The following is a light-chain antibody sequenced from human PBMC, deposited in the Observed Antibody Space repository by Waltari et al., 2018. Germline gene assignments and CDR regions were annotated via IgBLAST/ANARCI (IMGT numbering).Light chain of an antibody. CDR1: RTALLIYNH. CDR3: QAWDSSTRV. Sequence: QSALTQPRSVSGSPGQSVTISCTGTRTALLIYNHVPWYQQHPGKAPKPIIYDVPKRPSGIPERFSGSNSGNTATLTISGTQAMDEADYYCQAWDSSTRVFGGGTKLTVL. CDR2: DVP. J-gene: IGLJ2*01. V-gene: IGLV2-11*01.